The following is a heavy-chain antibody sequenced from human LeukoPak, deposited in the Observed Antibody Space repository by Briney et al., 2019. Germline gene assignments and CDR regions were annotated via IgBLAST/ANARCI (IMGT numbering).Heavy chain of an antibody. Sequence: PGGSLRLSCAASGFSFSSYTMNWVRQAPGKGLEWLSYISSSSSTIYYADSVKGRFTISGDNAKNSLYLQMNSLRAEDTAVYYCARGDGGITGMYFDCWGQGTLVTVSS. CDR3: ARGDGGITGMYFDC. J-gene: IGHJ4*02. CDR1: GFSFSSYT. V-gene: IGHV3-48*01. D-gene: IGHD1-20*01. CDR2: ISSSSSTI.